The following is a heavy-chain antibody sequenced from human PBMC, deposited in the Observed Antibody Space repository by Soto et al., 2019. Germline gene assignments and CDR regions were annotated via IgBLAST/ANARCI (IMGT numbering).Heavy chain of an antibody. V-gene: IGHV3-48*02. J-gene: IGHJ4*02. Sequence: EVQLVESGGGLVQPGGSLRLSCAASGFTFSSYSMNWVRQAPGKGLEWVSYISSSSSTIYYADSVKGRFTISRDNAKNSLYLQMNSPKDEDTAVYYCARIPRRGDYSGTFGYWGQGTLVTVSS. CDR3: ARIPRRGDYSGTFGY. CDR1: GFTFSSYS. D-gene: IGHD4-17*01. CDR2: ISSSSSTI.